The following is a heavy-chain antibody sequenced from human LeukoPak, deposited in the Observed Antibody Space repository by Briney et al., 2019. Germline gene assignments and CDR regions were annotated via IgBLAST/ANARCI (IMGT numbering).Heavy chain of an antibody. J-gene: IGHJ5*02. Sequence: SQTLSLTCAVSGGSISSGGYSWSWIRQPPGKCLEWIGYIYHSGSTYYNPSLKSRITISVDRSKNQFSLKLSSVTAADTAVYYCARGNLRGSGTVDWFDPWGQGTLVTVSS. CDR2: IYHSGST. CDR1: GGSISSGGYS. D-gene: IGHD3-10*01. CDR3: ARGNLRGSGTVDWFDP. V-gene: IGHV4-30-2*01.